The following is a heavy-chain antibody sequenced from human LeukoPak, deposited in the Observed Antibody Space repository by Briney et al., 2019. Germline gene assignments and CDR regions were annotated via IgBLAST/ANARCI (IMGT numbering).Heavy chain of an antibody. CDR3: TRGYDTSGWLFDY. Sequence: QSGGSLRLSCRTSGFPFGDYGMSWLRQAPGKGLEWVSHIRSKAYGGTAEYATSVKGRFIISRDDSKSIAHLQMSSLKTEDTGVYFCTRGYDTSGWLFDYWGQGTLVTVSS. CDR2: IRSKAYGGTA. CDR1: GFPFGDYG. D-gene: IGHD6-19*01. V-gene: IGHV3-49*03. J-gene: IGHJ4*02.